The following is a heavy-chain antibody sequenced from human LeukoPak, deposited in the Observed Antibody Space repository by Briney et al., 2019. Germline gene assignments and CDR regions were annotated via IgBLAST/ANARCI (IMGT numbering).Heavy chain of an antibody. CDR1: GYTFTIYY. J-gene: IGHJ5*02. CDR3: ARDHTPLKIPGNWFDP. D-gene: IGHD3-10*01. V-gene: IGHV1-46*01. CDR2: INPSGGST. Sequence: ASVTVSCKASGYTFTIYYMYWVRQAPGQPLEWMGIINPSGGSTSYAQKFQGRVTMTRDTSTSTVYMELSSLRSEDTAVYYCARDHTPLKIPGNWFDPWGQGTLVTVSS.